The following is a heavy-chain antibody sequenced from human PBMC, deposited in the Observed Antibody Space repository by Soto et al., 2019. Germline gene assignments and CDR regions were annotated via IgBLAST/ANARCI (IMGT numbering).Heavy chain of an antibody. D-gene: IGHD3-3*01. CDR2: IYYSGST. CDR1: GGSISSSSYY. CDR3: ARHQTTVTIFGVVITHYYYGMDV. V-gene: IGHV4-39*01. J-gene: IGHJ6*02. Sequence: SETLSLTCTFSGGSISSSSYYLGWIRQPPGKGLEWIGSIYYSGSTYYNPSLKSRVTISVDTSKNQFSLKLSSVTAADTAVYYCARHQTTVTIFGVVITHYYYGMDVWGQGTTVTVSS.